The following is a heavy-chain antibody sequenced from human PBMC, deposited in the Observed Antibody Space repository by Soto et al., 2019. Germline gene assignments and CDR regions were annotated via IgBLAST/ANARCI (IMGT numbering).Heavy chain of an antibody. J-gene: IGHJ6*02. CDR3: ARDDEYSGNGMDV. D-gene: IGHD3-10*01. Sequence: QVQLVESGGGVVQPGRSLRLSCAASEFTFSNYGMHWVRQAPGKGLEWVAVIFNDGSNRYHADSVKDRFTISRDNSKNTLYLQMTRLRDEDTAVYYCARDDEYSGNGMDVWGQGTTVTVS. CDR1: EFTFSNYG. CDR2: IFNDGSNR. V-gene: IGHV3-33*01.